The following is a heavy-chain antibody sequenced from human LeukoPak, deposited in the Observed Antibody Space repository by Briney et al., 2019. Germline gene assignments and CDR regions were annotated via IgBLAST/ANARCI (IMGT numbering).Heavy chain of an antibody. D-gene: IGHD2-15*01. J-gene: IGHJ4*02. CDR1: GFPFSNYW. V-gene: IGHV3-7*01. CDR3: AKIHCSGGSCHPPSDFDY. Sequence: TGGSLRLSCAASGFPFSNYWMSWVRQAPGKVLEWVASIKRDGSEKYYVDSVKGRFTISKDNSKNSLYLQMNSLRAEDTAVYYCAKIHCSGGSCHPPSDFDYWGQGTLVTVSS. CDR2: IKRDGSEK.